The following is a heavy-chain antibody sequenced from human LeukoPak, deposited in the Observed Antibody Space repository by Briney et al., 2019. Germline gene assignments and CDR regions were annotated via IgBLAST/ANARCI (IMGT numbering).Heavy chain of an antibody. D-gene: IGHD6-13*01. CDR2: MYPNSGNT. CDR1: GYTFTSYD. CDR3: ARVPSSSWYLFGDYYYYGMDV. J-gene: IGHJ6*02. V-gene: IGHV1-8*01. Sequence: VASVKVSRKASGYTFTSYDINWVRQATGQGLEWMGWMYPNSGNTGYAQKFQGRVTMTRNTSISTAYMELSSLRSEDTAVYYCARVPSSSWYLFGDYYYYGMDVWGQGTTVTVSS.